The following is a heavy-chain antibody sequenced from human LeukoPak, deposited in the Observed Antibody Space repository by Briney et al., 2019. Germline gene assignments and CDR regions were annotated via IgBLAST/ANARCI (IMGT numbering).Heavy chain of an antibody. Sequence: GGSLRLSCAASGFTFDDYAMHWVRQAPGKGLEWVSLISWDGGSTYYADSVKGRFTISRDNSKNSLYLQMNSLRAEDTALYYCAKDMTHYDFWSGYPDYWGQGTLVTVSS. V-gene: IGHV3-43D*03. CDR1: GFTFDDYA. CDR2: ISWDGGST. J-gene: IGHJ4*02. D-gene: IGHD3-3*01. CDR3: AKDMTHYDFWSGYPDY.